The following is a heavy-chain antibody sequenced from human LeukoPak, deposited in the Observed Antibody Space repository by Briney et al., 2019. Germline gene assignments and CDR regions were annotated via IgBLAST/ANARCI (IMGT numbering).Heavy chain of an antibody. V-gene: IGHV4-59*01. CDR2: IYYSGST. J-gene: IGHJ4*02. D-gene: IGHD2-2*01. Sequence: SETLSLTCTVSGGSISSYYWSWIRQPPGKGLEWIGYIYYSGSTNYNPSLKSRVTISVDTSKNQFSLKLSSVTAADTAVYYCASVRRCSSTSCYSHFDYWGQGTLVTVSS. CDR1: GGSISSYY. CDR3: ASVRRCSSTSCYSHFDY.